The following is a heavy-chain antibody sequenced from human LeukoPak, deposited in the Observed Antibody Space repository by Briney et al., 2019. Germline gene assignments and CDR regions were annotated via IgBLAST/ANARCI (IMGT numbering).Heavy chain of an antibody. D-gene: IGHD6-6*01. V-gene: IGHV3-23*01. J-gene: IGHJ4*02. Sequence: GGSLRLSCAASGFTFSSYAMSWVRQAPGKGLEWVSVISGSGDSTYYADSVKGRFTISGDNSKNTLYLQMNSLRAEDTAVYHCAKDLMAARHLDYWGQGTLVTVSS. CDR3: AKDLMAARHLDY. CDR2: ISGSGDST. CDR1: GFTFSSYA.